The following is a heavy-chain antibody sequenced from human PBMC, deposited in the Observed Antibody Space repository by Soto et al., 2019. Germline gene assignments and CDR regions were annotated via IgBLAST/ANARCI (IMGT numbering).Heavy chain of an antibody. CDR3: AKGEVRGIIPSYFDY. D-gene: IGHD3-10*01. J-gene: IGHJ4*02. Sequence: GRSLRLSCAGSGFTFRWFGMNWVRQAPGKGLEWVARISNDGSNEYYVDSVKGRFTISRDNSKNTLYLQMDSLRAEDTAVYYCAKGEVRGIIPSYFDYWGLGTLVTVSS. CDR2: ISNDGSNE. CDR1: GFTFRWFG. V-gene: IGHV3-30*18.